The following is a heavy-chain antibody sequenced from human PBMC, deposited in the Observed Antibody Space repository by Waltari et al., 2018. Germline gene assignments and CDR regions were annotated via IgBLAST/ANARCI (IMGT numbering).Heavy chain of an antibody. CDR3: ALGWSLER. D-gene: IGHD3-3*01. CDR1: GFRFRSIW. Sequence: QLVESGGGLVQPGGSLRLSCATSGFRFRSIWMGWVRQAPGKGPQWVANIRNDGGEIHYADAVKGRFTISRDNAKDSLYLQMDSLRGDDTAVYHCALGWSLERWGRGTLVTVSS. J-gene: IGHJ4*02. V-gene: IGHV3-7*01. CDR2: IRNDGGEI.